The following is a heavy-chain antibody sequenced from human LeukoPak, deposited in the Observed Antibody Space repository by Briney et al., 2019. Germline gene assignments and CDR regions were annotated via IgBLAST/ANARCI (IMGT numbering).Heavy chain of an antibody. Sequence: SVKVSCKASGYTFTSYGISWVRQAPGQGLEWMGGIIPIFGTANYAQKFQGRVTITTDESTSTAYMELSSLRSEDTAVYYCARAPWGYGDSFDYWGQGTLVTVSS. V-gene: IGHV1-69*05. CDR1: GYTFTSYG. D-gene: IGHD4-17*01. CDR3: ARAPWGYGDSFDY. CDR2: IIPIFGTA. J-gene: IGHJ4*02.